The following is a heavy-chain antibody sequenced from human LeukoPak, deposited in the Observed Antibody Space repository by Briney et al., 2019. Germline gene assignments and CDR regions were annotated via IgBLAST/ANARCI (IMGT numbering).Heavy chain of an antibody. CDR3: ARGGVVPFDY. V-gene: IGHV4-34*01. D-gene: IGHD2-2*01. CDR2: INHSGST. Sequence: SETLSLTCAVYGGSFSGYYWGWIRQPPGKGLEWIGEINHSGSTNYNPSLKSRVTISVDTSKNQFSLKLSSVTAADTAVYYCARGGVVPFDYWGQGTLVTVSS. CDR1: GGSFSGYY. J-gene: IGHJ4*02.